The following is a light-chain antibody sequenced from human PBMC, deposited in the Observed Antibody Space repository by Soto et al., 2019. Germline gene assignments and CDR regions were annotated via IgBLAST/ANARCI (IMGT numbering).Light chain of an antibody. Sequence: DIVMTQSPLSLPVTPGEPASISCRSSQSLLHSNGYNYLDWYLQKPGQSPQLLIYLGSNRASGVPDRFSGSGSGTDFTLKISRVEAEDVGVYYCMPALQTPFTFGPGTKVDIK. V-gene: IGKV2-28*01. CDR1: QSLLHSNGYNY. CDR3: MPALQTPFT. CDR2: LGS. J-gene: IGKJ3*01.